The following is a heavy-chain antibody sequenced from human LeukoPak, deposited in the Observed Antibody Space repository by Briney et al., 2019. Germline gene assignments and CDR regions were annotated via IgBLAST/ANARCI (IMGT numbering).Heavy chain of an antibody. Sequence: SETLSLTCTVSGYSISSGYYWGWIRQPPGKGLEWIGSIYHSGSTYYNPSLKSRVTISVDTSKNQFSLKLSSVTAADTAVYYCARDGGGPDYWGQGTLVTVSS. V-gene: IGHV4-38-2*02. J-gene: IGHJ4*02. D-gene: IGHD2-15*01. CDR2: IYHSGST. CDR1: GYSISSGYY. CDR3: ARDGGGPDY.